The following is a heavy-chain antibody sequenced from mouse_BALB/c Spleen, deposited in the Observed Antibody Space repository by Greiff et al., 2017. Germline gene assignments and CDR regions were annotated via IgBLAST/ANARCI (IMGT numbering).Heavy chain of an antibody. Sequence: EVQVVESGGGLVQPGGSRKLSCAASGFTFSSFGMHWVRQAPEKGLEWVAYISSGSSTIYYADTVKGRFTISRDNPTNTLFLQMTSLRSEDTAMYYCARAPEYYGSSYYAMDYWGQGTSVTVSS. J-gene: IGHJ4*01. CDR3: ARAPEYYGSSYYAMDY. CDR2: ISSGSSTI. CDR1: GFTFSSFG. D-gene: IGHD1-1*01. V-gene: IGHV5-17*02.